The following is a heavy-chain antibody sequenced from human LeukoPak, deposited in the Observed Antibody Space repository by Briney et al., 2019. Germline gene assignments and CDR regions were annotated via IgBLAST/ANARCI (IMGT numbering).Heavy chain of an antibody. CDR2: ISSSSSYI. Sequence: GGSLRLSCAASGFTFSSYSMNWVRQAPGKGLERVSSISSSSSYIYYADSVKGRFTISRDNAKNSLYLQMNSLRAEDTAVYYCARDLGFWSGYFSSFDYWGQGTLVTVSS. V-gene: IGHV3-21*01. CDR1: GFTFSSYS. D-gene: IGHD3-3*01. CDR3: ARDLGFWSGYFSSFDY. J-gene: IGHJ4*02.